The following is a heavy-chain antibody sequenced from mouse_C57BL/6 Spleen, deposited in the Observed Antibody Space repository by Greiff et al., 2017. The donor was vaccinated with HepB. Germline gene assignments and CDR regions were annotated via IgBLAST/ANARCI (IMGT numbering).Heavy chain of an antibody. V-gene: IGHV1-26*01. CDR1: GYTFTDYY. CDR3: ARGTGGGDY. D-gene: IGHD3-3*01. Sequence: EVQLQQSGPELVKPGASVKISCKASGYTFTDYYMNWVKQSHGKSLEWIGDINPNNGGTSYNQKFKGKATLTVDKSSSTAYMELRSLTSEDSAVYYCARGTGGGDYWGQGTTLTVSS. J-gene: IGHJ2*01. CDR2: INPNNGGT.